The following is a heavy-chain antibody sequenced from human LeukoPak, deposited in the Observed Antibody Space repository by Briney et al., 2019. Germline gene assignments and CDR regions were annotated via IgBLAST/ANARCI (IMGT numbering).Heavy chain of an antibody. J-gene: IGHJ5*02. V-gene: IGHV3-21*01. CDR3: ARGPSIVWFGGNWFDP. CDR2: ISSSSSYI. D-gene: IGHD3-10*01. Sequence: GGSLRLSCAASGFTFNRYSMNWVRQAPGKGLEWVSSISSSSSYIYYADSVKGRFTISRDNAKNSLSLQMNSLRAEDTAVYYCARGPSIVWFGGNWFDPWGQGTLVTVSS. CDR1: GFTFNRYS.